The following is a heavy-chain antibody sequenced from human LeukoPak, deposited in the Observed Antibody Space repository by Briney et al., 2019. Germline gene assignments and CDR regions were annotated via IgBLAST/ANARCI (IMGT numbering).Heavy chain of an antibody. CDR2: INHSGST. CDR1: GGSFSGYY. Sequence: PSETLSLTCAVYGGSFSGYYWGWIRQPPGKGLEWIGEINHSGSTNYNPSLKSRVTISVDTSKNQFSLKLSSVTAADTAVYYCARGGGVRYSSSWYRYYFDYWGQGTLVTVSS. D-gene: IGHD6-13*01. V-gene: IGHV4-34*01. J-gene: IGHJ4*02. CDR3: ARGGGVRYSSSWYRYYFDY.